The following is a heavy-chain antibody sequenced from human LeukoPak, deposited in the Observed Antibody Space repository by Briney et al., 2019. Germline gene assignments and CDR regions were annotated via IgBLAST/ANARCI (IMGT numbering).Heavy chain of an antibody. J-gene: IGHJ4*02. CDR2: IRYDGSNK. CDR3: AKDGPRYCSGGSCYSEWYFDY. V-gene: IGHV3-30*02. CDR1: GVTFSSSG. Sequence: GGSLRLSCAASGVTFSSSGMHWVRQAPGKGLEWVAFIRYDGSNKYYADPVKGRFTISRDNSKNTLYLQMNSLRAEDTAVYYCAKDGPRYCSGGSCYSEWYFDYWGQGTLVTVSS. D-gene: IGHD2-15*01.